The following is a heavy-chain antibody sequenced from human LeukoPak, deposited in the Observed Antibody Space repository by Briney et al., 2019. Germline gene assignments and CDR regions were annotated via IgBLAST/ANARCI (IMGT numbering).Heavy chain of an antibody. CDR1: GFTFSSYE. CDR2: ISSSGNTI. D-gene: IGHD1-26*01. V-gene: IGHV3-48*03. Sequence: GGSLRLSCAASGFTFSSYEMNWVRQAPGKGLEWVSYISSSGNTIYYADSVKGRFTISRDNAKNSLYLQMNSLRVEDTAVYHCAGEGGGSNYAGGQGTLVTVSS. J-gene: IGHJ4*02. CDR3: AGEGGGSNYA.